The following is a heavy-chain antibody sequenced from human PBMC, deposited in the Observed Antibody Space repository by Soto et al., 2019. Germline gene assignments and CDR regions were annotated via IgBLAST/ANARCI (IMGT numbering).Heavy chain of an antibody. CDR1: GYTLTELS. CDR2: FDPEDGET. CDR3: ATSSIRPRYYYYMDV. V-gene: IGHV1-24*01. D-gene: IGHD2-21*01. J-gene: IGHJ6*03. Sequence: ASVKVSCKVSGYTLTELSMHWVRQAPGKGLEWMGGFDPEDGETIYAQKFQGRVTVTEDTSTDTAYMELSSLRSEDTAVYYCATSSIRPRYYYYMDVWGKGTTVTVSS.